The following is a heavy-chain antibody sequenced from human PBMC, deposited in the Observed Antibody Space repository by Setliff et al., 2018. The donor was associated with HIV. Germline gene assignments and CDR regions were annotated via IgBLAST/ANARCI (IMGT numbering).Heavy chain of an antibody. CDR1: GLSLSTSGVG. J-gene: IGHJ4*02. CDR3: AYSGRQLRGPYFDF. Sequence: SGPTLVNPPQTLTPTCTFSGLSLSTSGVGVGWIRQSTGKALEWLAFIYLNNNKHYSTSLTSRLTVTKDTSKNRVVFTMTNMSPVDTATYYCAYSGRQLRGPYFDFWGQGTPVTVSS. V-gene: IGHV2-5*01. D-gene: IGHD1-1*01. CDR2: IYLNNNK.